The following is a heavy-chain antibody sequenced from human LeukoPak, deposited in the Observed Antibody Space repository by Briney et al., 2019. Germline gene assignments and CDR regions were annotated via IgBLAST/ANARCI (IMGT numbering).Heavy chain of an antibody. J-gene: IGHJ4*02. CDR2: MNPNSGNT. D-gene: IGHD1-26*01. CDR1: GYTFTSYG. CDR3: ARGAYSGSSEYFDY. Sequence: GASVKVSCKASGYTFTSYGISWVRQATGQGLEWMGWMNPNSGNTGYAQKFQGRVTMTRNTSISTAYMDLSSLRSEDTAVYYCARGAYSGSSEYFDYWGQGTLVTVSS. V-gene: IGHV1-8*02.